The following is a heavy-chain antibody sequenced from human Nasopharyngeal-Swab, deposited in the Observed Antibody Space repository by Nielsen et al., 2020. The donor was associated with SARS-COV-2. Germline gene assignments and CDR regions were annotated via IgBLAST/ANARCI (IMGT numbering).Heavy chain of an antibody. CDR3: ARDLGHSGYDLYDY. Sequence: GGSLRLSCAASGFTFSSYAMSWVRQAPGKGLEWVANIKQDGSETYYVDSVKGRFTISRDNAKNSLYLQMNSLRAEDTAVYYCARDLGHSGYDLYDYWGQGTLVTVSS. D-gene: IGHD5-12*01. J-gene: IGHJ4*02. V-gene: IGHV3-7*03. CDR1: GFTFSSYA. CDR2: IKQDGSET.